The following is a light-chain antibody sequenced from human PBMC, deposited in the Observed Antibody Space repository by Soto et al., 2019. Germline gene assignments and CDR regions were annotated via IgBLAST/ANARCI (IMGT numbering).Light chain of an antibody. CDR3: HQYGSLYT. J-gene: IGKJ2*01. Sequence: EIGLTKSPAPLSLSPGERATLSCRASQSVSSGYLAWYQQKPGQAPRLLIYGASSRATGIPDRFSGSGSGTDFTLTISRLEPEDFAVYYCHQYGSLYTFGQGTKLEIK. CDR2: GAS. V-gene: IGKV3-20*01. CDR1: QSVSSGY.